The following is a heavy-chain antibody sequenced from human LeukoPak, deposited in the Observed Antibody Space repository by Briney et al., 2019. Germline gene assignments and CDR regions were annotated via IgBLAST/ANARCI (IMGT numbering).Heavy chain of an antibody. CDR1: GFTFSNYA. Sequence: GGSLRLSCAASGFTFSNYAMNWVRQAPGKGLQWVSGISGSGGSTYYADSVKGRFTISRDNSKNTLYLQMNSLRAEDTAVYYCAKESKSNYYPYYGMDVWGQGTTVTVSS. CDR3: AKESKSNYYPYYGMDV. J-gene: IGHJ6*02. CDR2: ISGSGGST. V-gene: IGHV3-23*01.